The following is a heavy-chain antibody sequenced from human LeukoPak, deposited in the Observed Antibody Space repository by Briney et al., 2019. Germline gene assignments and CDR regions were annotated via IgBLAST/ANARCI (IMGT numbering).Heavy chain of an antibody. CDR2: INYSGST. D-gene: IGHD1-26*01. Sequence: PSETLSLTCTISDDSISSNRYFWAWIRQPPGKGLEGIASINYSGSTYYNPSLMSRLTISVDTTKRQFSLKMTSVTAADTALYYCARDIDDVGALLDFWGQGTLVAVSS. V-gene: IGHV4-39*07. CDR3: ARDIDDVGALLDF. CDR1: DDSISSNRYF. J-gene: IGHJ4*02.